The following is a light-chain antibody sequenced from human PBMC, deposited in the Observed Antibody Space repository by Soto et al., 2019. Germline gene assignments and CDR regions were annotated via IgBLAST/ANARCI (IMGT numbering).Light chain of an antibody. CDR1: QSISSY. CDR2: DAS. CDR3: QQYNSYSGT. V-gene: IGKV1-5*01. J-gene: IGKJ1*01. Sequence: DLQLTQSPSSLSASVGDTVTLTCRARQSISSYLDWYQQKPGQAPKLLIYDASRWESGVPSRFSGSGSGTEFTLTISSLQPDDFATYYCQQYNSYSGTFGQGTKVDI.